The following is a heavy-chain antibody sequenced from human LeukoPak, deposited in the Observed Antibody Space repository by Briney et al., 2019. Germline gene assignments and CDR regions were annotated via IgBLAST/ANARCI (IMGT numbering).Heavy chain of an antibody. CDR1: GYSFTSYW. J-gene: IGHJ6*03. CDR2: IYPGDSDT. V-gene: IGHV5-51*01. CDR3: ATTGSGRDDYYYYYTDV. Sequence: GESLKISCKGSGYSFTSYWIGWVRPMPGKGLEWMGIIYPGDSDTRYSPSFQGQVTISADKSISTAYLQWSSLKASDTAMYYCATTGSGRDDYYYYYTDVWGKGTTVTVSS. D-gene: IGHD3-10*01.